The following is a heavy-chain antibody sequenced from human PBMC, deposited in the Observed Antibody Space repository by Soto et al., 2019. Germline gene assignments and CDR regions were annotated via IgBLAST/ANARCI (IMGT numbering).Heavy chain of an antibody. CDR3: ASAPMVRGTTDY. V-gene: IGHV4-4*02. Sequence: LSLTCAVSGGSISSSNWWSWVRQPPGKGLEWIGEIYHSGSTNYNPSLKSRVTISVDKSKNQFSLKLSSVTAADTAVYYCASAPMVRGTTDYWGQGTLVTVSS. CDR1: GGSISSSNW. D-gene: IGHD3-10*01. CDR2: IYHSGST. J-gene: IGHJ4*02.